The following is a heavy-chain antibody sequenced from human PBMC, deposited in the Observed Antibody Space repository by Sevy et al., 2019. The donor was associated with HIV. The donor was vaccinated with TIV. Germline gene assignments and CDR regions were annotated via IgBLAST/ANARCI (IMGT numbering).Heavy chain of an antibody. J-gene: IGHJ5*02. Sequence: GGSLRLSCAASGFTFISYAMSWVRQAPGKGLEWVSAISGSGGSTYYADSVKGRFTISRDNSKNTLYLQMNSLRAEDQAVYYCAKDIQLWSADWFDPWGQGTLVTVSS. CDR2: ISGSGGST. V-gene: IGHV3-23*01. D-gene: IGHD5-18*01. CDR3: AKDIQLWSADWFDP. CDR1: GFTFISYA.